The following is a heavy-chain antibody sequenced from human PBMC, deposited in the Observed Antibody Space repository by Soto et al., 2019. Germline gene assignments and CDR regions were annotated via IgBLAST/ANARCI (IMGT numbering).Heavy chain of an antibody. Sequence: GGSLRLSCAASGFTFSSYAMSWVRQAPGKGLEWVSAISGSGGSTYYADSVKGRFTISRDNSKNTLYLQMNSLRAEDTAVYYCAKDPNIAVAVLAWFDPWGQGTLVTVSS. V-gene: IGHV3-23*01. D-gene: IGHD6-19*01. J-gene: IGHJ5*02. CDR1: GFTFSSYA. CDR3: AKDPNIAVAVLAWFDP. CDR2: ISGSGGST.